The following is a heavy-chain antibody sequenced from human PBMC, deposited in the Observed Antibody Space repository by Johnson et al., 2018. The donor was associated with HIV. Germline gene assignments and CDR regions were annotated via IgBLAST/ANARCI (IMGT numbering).Heavy chain of an antibody. V-gene: IGHV3-23*04. D-gene: IGHD4-17*01. Sequence: EVQLVESGGGLVQPGGSLRLSCAASGYPFSNYAMIWVRQTPGKGLEFVSGIHVSGDVTKYADSVRGRFTVSRDNSKGTLYLQMNSLRAEDTAVYYCGRDPNGDYIGAFEFWGQGTTVTVSS. CDR2: IHVSGDVT. J-gene: IGHJ3*01. CDR3: GRDPNGDYIGAFEF. CDR1: GYPFSNYA.